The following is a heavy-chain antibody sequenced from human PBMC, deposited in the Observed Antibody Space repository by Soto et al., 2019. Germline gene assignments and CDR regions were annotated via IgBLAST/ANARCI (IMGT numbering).Heavy chain of an antibody. V-gene: IGHV3-66*01. D-gene: IGHD4-17*01. J-gene: IGHJ4*02. Sequence: GESLKISREASGFTVSSSYMSWVRQAPGKGLEWVSLVSSGGSTYSGDSVKGRFTISRDNSKDTVFLQMNSLRVEDTAVYYCARVQDYRFAYWGQGTLVTVSS. CDR3: ARVQDYRFAY. CDR2: VSSGGST. CDR1: GFTVSSSY.